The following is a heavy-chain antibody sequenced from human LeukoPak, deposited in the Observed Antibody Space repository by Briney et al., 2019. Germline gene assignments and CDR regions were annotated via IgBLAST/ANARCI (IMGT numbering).Heavy chain of an antibody. Sequence: GGSLRLSCAASGFTFRTFAMSWVRQAPGKGLEWVSGLSGNGASIYYADSVKGRFTISRDNSKDTLYLQMNSLRAEGTAVYYCAKGRGYYDSSGYDYWGQGTLVTVSS. CDR2: LSGNGASI. J-gene: IGHJ4*02. V-gene: IGHV3-23*01. CDR1: GFTFRTFA. D-gene: IGHD3-22*01. CDR3: AKGRGYYDSSGYDY.